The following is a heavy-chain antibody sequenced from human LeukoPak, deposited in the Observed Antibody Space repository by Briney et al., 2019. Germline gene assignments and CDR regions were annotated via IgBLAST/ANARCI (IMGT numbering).Heavy chain of an antibody. D-gene: IGHD3-10*01. V-gene: IGHV1-69*01. J-gene: IGHJ6*03. CDR3: ARDHGRSYYGSGSQIGGFDYYYYMDV. CDR2: IIPIFGTA. Sequence: SVKVSCKASGGTFSSYAISWVRQAPGQGLEWMGGIIPIFGTANYAQKFQGRVTITADESTSTAYMELSSLRSEDTAVYYCARDHGRSYYGSGSQIGGFDYYYYMDVWGKGTTVTVSS. CDR1: GGTFSSYA.